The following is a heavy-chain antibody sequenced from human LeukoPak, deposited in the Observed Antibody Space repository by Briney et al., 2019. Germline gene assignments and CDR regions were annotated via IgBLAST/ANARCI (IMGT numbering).Heavy chain of an antibody. Sequence: PGGSLRLSCAASGFTFSSYAVSWVRQAPGKGLEWVSTISDSGSSTYYADSVKGRFTISRDNSKNTLYLQMNSLRAEDTAVYYCAKDIAVAGTVNYWGQGTLVTVSS. J-gene: IGHJ4*02. D-gene: IGHD6-19*01. CDR1: GFTFSSYA. CDR2: ISDSGSST. CDR3: AKDIAVAGTVNY. V-gene: IGHV3-23*01.